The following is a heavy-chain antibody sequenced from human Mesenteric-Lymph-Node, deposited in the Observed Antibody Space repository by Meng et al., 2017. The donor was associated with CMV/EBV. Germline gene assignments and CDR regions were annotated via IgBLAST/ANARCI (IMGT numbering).Heavy chain of an antibody. D-gene: IGHD3-22*01. CDR2: ITSSSSYI. CDR1: GFTFSSYS. J-gene: IGHJ4*02. V-gene: IGHV3-21*01. Sequence: GESLKISCAASGFTFSSYSMNWVRQAPGKGLEWVSSITSSSSYIHYADSVKGRFTISRDNPKNSLYLQKNSLRAERTAIYYCARDFYDSSGYRYFDYWGQGTLVTVSS. CDR3: ARDFYDSSGYRYFDY.